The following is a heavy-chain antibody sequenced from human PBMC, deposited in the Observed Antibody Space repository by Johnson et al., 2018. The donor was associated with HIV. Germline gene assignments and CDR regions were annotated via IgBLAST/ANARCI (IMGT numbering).Heavy chain of an antibody. D-gene: IGHD2-15*01. J-gene: IGHJ3*02. V-gene: IGHV3-13*01. CDR1: GFTFSSYD. CDR2: IGTAGDT. CDR3: ARACSDGSCYTTRWAFDI. Sequence: VQLVESGGGLVQPGGSLRLSCAASGFTFSSYDMHWVRQATGKGLEWVSAIGTAGDTYYPGSVKGRFTISRENAKNSLYLQMNSLRVEDSAVYYCARACSDGSCYTTRWAFDIWGQGTMIIVSS.